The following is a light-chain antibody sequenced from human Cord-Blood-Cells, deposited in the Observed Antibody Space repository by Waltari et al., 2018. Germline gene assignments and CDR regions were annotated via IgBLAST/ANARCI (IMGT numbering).Light chain of an antibody. V-gene: IGKV1-33*01. CDR3: QQYDNLPWT. Sequence: NPLTPSPSSLSPSIGDGVTITCQASQDISNFLNEYQQKPGKAPKLLIYDASNLETGVPSRVSGSGSGTDFTFTISSLQPEDIATYYGQQYDNLPWTFGQGTKVEIK. J-gene: IGKJ1*01. CDR2: DAS. CDR1: QDISNF.